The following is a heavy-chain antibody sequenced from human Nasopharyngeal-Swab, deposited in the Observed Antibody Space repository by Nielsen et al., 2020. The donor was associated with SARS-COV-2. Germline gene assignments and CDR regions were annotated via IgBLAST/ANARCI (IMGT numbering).Heavy chain of an antibody. CDR1: GFSFSTHA. CDR3: ARDLGGGYCTTTNCPGS. D-gene: IGHD2-2*01. CDR2: LGVGGGPT. J-gene: IGHJ1*01. Sequence: GGSLRLSCAASGFSFSTHAMTWIRQAPGKGLEWVSSLGVGGGPTYYADSAKGRFTISSDSSTNTLYLQMNNVRAEDTAVYYCARDLGGGYCTTTNCPGSWGQGTLVTVSS. V-gene: IGHV3-23*01.